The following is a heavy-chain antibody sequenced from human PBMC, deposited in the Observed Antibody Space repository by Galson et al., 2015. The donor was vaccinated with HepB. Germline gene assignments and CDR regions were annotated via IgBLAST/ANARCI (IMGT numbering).Heavy chain of an antibody. CDR2: INSDGSIT. V-gene: IGHV3-74*01. J-gene: IGHJ4*02. Sequence: SLRLSCAASGFSISSYWMHWVRQAPGKGLVWVSRINSDGSITNYADSVKGRFTISRDNTKNTLFLQMNSLRAEDTAVYYCQVVTLSGGQGPLVTVSS. CDR3: QVVTLS. D-gene: IGHD3-22*01. CDR1: GFSISSYW.